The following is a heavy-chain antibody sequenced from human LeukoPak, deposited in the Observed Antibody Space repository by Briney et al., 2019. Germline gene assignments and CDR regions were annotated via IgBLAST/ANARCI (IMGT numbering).Heavy chain of an antibody. V-gene: IGHV1-2*06. J-gene: IGHJ5*02. CDR3: ARSTLDTAMKYNWFDP. Sequence: ASVKVSCKASGYTFTSYYMHWVRQAPGQGLEWMGRINPNSGGTNYAQKFQGRVTMTRDTSISTAYMELSRLRSDDTAVYYCARSTLDTAMKYNWFDPWGQGTLVTVSS. D-gene: IGHD5-18*01. CDR1: GYTFTSYY. CDR2: INPNSGGT.